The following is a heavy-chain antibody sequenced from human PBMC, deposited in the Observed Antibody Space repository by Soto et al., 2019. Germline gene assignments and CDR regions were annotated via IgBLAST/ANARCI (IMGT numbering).Heavy chain of an antibody. CDR2: ISYDGSNK. V-gene: IGHV3-30-3*01. D-gene: IGHD2-2*02. J-gene: IGHJ5*02. CDR1: GFTFSSYA. Sequence: GGSLRLSCAASGFTFSSYAMHWVRQAPGKGLEWVAIISYDGSNKYYADSVKGRFTISRDNSKNTLYLQMNSLRAEDTAVYYCARLYCSSTSCYRGMGWFDPWGQGTLVTV. CDR3: ARLYCSSTSCYRGMGWFDP.